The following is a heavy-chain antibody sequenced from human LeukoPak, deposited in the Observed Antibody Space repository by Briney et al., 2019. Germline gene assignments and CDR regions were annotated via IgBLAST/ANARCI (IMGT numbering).Heavy chain of an antibody. Sequence: GGFLRLSCAASGFTFSSYAMSWVRQAPGKGLEWVSAITSSGGSTYHADSVKGRFTISRDNSKNTLYLQMNSLRDEDTAVYYCVKGSSSSRPYYFDYWGQGTLVTVSS. J-gene: IGHJ4*02. CDR1: GFTFSSYA. CDR3: VKGSSSSRPYYFDY. V-gene: IGHV3-23*01. CDR2: ITSSGGST. D-gene: IGHD2-2*01.